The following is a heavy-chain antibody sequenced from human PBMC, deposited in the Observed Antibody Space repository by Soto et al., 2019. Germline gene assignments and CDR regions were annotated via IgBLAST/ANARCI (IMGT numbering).Heavy chain of an antibody. J-gene: IGHJ1*01. Sequence: QVQLVQSGAEVKKPGSSVKVSCKASGGTLSSYAISWVRQAPGQGLEWMGGIIPIFGTANYAQKFQGRVTITADESTSTAYMELSSLRSEDTAVYYCAATASSGYYYATTEYFQHWGQGTLVTVSS. CDR1: GGTLSSYA. D-gene: IGHD3-22*01. V-gene: IGHV1-69*12. CDR2: IIPIFGTA. CDR3: AATASSGYYYATTEYFQH.